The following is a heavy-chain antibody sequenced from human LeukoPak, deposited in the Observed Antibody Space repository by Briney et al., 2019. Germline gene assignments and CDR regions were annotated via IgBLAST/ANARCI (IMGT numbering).Heavy chain of an antibody. D-gene: IGHD3-10*01. CDR3: ATSVLYGSGSYLPY. CDR1: GYTLTELS. CDR2: FDPEDGEA. V-gene: IGHV1-24*01. Sequence: ASVKVSCKVSGYTLTELSMHWVRQAPGKGLEGMGGFDPEDGEAIYAQKFQGRVTMTEDTSTDTAYMELSSLRSEDTAVYYCATSVLYGSGSYLPYWGQGTLVTVSS. J-gene: IGHJ4*02.